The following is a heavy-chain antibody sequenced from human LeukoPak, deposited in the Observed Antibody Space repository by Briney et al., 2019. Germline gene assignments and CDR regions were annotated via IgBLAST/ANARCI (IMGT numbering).Heavy chain of an antibody. Sequence: GGSLRLSCAASGFTFSSYAMSWVRQAPGKGLEWVSAISGSGGSTYYADSVKGRFTISRDKSKNTLYLEMNSLRAEDTAVYYCAKGVRVGPTYFDYWGQGTLVTVSS. CDR3: AKGVRVGPTYFDY. J-gene: IGHJ4*02. D-gene: IGHD1-26*01. V-gene: IGHV3-23*01. CDR2: ISGSGGST. CDR1: GFTFSSYA.